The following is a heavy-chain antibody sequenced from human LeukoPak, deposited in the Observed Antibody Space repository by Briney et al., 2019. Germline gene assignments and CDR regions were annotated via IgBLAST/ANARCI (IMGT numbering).Heavy chain of an antibody. V-gene: IGHV4-39*07. CDR1: GGSISSSSYY. Sequence: PSETLSLTCTVSGGSISSSSYYWGWIRQPPGKGLEWIGSIYYSGSTYYNPSLKSRVTISVDTSKNQFSLKLSSVTAADTAVYYCSCIGYGSGSFDYYYYYMDVWGKGTTVTVSS. CDR2: IYYSGST. D-gene: IGHD3-10*01. CDR3: SCIGYGSGSFDYYYYYMDV. J-gene: IGHJ6*03.